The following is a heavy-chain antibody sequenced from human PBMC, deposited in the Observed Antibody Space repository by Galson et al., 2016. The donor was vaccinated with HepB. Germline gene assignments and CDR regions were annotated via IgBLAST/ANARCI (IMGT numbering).Heavy chain of an antibody. CDR3: AIRLYSSGSFYY. Sequence: QSGAEVKKPGESLRISCMGSGYNFITYWISWVRQMPGKGLEWMGSIDPSDSYTNYSPSFQGHVTISTDRSISTAYLQWSSLKASDTAIYYCAIRLYSSGSFYYWGQGTLVTVSS. V-gene: IGHV5-10-1*01. CDR2: IDPSDSYT. J-gene: IGHJ4*02. D-gene: IGHD6-19*01. CDR1: GYNFITYW.